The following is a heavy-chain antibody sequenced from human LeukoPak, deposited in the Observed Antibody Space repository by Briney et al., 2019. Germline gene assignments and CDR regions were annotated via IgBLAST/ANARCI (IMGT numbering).Heavy chain of an antibody. Sequence: LSLTCTVSGGSITSHYWSWIRQPPGEGLEWVSYISSSGSTIYYADSVKGRFTISRDNAKNSLYLQMNSLRAEDTAVYYCARDVNWNWFDPWGQGTLVTVSS. D-gene: IGHD1-1*01. CDR2: ISSSGSTI. V-gene: IGHV3-11*01. J-gene: IGHJ5*02. CDR3: ARDVNWNWFDP. CDR1: GGSITSHY.